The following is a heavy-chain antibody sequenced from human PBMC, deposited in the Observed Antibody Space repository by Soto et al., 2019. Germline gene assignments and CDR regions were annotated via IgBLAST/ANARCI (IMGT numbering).Heavy chain of an antibody. CDR1: GFTFSSYG. CDR2: IWYDGSNK. Sequence: QGQLVESGGGVVQPGRSLRLSCAASGFTFSSYGMHWVRQAPGKGLEWVAGIWYDGSNKYYADSVKGRFTISRDNSKNTLYLQMNSLRAEDTAVYYCARDQERITIFGVVTKTCDYWGQGTLVTVSS. V-gene: IGHV3-33*01. J-gene: IGHJ4*02. CDR3: ARDQERITIFGVVTKTCDY. D-gene: IGHD3-3*01.